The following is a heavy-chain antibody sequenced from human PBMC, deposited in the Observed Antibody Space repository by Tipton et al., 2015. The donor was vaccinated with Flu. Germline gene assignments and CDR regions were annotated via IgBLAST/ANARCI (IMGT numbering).Heavy chain of an antibody. Sequence: VQLVQSGAEVKKPGESLKISCKASGYKFTSYWIAWVRQMPGKGLEWMGIIFPDDSDTRYNPSFQGQVTISADKSINTAYLQWSSLKASDTAMYYCATHLGGSLSSPMDVWGQGTSVTVSS. V-gene: IGHV5-51*01. J-gene: IGHJ6*02. CDR2: IFPDDSDT. D-gene: IGHD1-26*01. CDR3: ATHLGGSLSSPMDV. CDR1: GYKFTSYW.